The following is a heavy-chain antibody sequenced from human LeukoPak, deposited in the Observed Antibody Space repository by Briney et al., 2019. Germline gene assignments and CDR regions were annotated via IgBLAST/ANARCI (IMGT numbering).Heavy chain of an antibody. CDR3: ARDPLRNYYDSSGYHDY. CDR1: GFTFSLYA. V-gene: IGHV3-21*05. CDR2: IDSGSDDR. Sequence: GGSLRLSCAASGFTFSLYAMNWVRQAPGKGLEWVSYIDSGSDDRLFADSVRGRFTISRDNAKNSLYLQMNSLRAEDTAVYYCARDPLRNYYDSSGYHDYWGQGTLVTVSS. D-gene: IGHD3-22*01. J-gene: IGHJ4*02.